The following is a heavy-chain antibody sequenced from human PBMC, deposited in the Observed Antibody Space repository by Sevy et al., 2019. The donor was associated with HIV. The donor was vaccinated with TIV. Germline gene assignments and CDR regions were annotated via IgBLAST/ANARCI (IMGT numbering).Heavy chain of an antibody. CDR1: GLTFSSDS. D-gene: IGHD1-1*01. Sequence: GESLKISCVVSGLTFSSDSMNWVRQAPGKGLEWLAYISSSSRIIYYADSVAGRFTISRDNDMKSVFLQMNILRDEDSATYYCARDVDTRLVGSFESWGQGTLGTVSS. CDR3: ARDVDTRLVGSFES. V-gene: IGHV3-48*02. J-gene: IGHJ4*02. CDR2: ISSSSRII.